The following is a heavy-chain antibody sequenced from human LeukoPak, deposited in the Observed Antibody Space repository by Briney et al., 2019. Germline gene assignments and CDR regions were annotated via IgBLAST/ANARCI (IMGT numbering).Heavy chain of an antibody. Sequence: SETLSLTCTVSGASISSTSYYWGWLRQPPGKGLEGIGSTYYRGTTYYNPSLKSLITISVDTSKNQFSLNLRSVTAADTAVYFCARQLYVSGSYYAPMDVWGKGTTVTISS. CDR1: GASISSTSYY. V-gene: IGHV4-39*01. CDR3: ARQLYVSGSYYAPMDV. D-gene: IGHD3-10*01. CDR2: TYYRGTT. J-gene: IGHJ6*03.